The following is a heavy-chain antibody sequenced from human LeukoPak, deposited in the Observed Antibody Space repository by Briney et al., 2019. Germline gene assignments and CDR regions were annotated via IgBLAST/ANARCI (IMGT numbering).Heavy chain of an antibody. D-gene: IGHD2-21*02. Sequence: ASVKVSCKASGYTFTSYGISWVRQAPGQGLEWMGWISAYNGNTNYAQKLQGRVTMTTDTSTSTAYMELRSLRSDDTAVYYCARDPLAYCGGDCYSDYYYYGMDVWGQGTTVTVSS. CDR3: ARDPLAYCGGDCYSDYYYYGMDV. V-gene: IGHV1-18*01. J-gene: IGHJ6*02. CDR1: GYTFTSYG. CDR2: ISAYNGNT.